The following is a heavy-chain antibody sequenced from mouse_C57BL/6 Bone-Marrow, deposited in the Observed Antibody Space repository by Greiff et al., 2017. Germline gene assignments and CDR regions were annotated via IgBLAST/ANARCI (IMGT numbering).Heavy chain of an antibody. CDR2: MHPKGGSP. J-gene: IGHJ4*01. Sequence: QVQLQQPGAELVKPGASVKLSCKASGYTFTNYWMHWVKQRPGQGLEWIGMMHPKGGSPDYNEKFKSEATLSVDQSSRTAYMERSSLTSEDSAVYYCARSYDYDDYTMDYWGQGTSVTVSS. V-gene: IGHV1-64*01. D-gene: IGHD2-4*01. CDR3: ARSYDYDDYTMDY. CDR1: GYTFTNYW.